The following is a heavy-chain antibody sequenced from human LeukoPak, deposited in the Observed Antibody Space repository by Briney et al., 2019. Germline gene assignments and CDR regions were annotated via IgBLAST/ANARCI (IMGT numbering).Heavy chain of an antibody. D-gene: IGHD3-3*01. J-gene: IGHJ4*02. CDR1: GGSISSYY. CDR3: ARGNYDFWSGYGEAHDY. CDR2: IYHSGST. V-gene: IGHV4-38-2*02. Sequence: PSETLSLTCTVSGGSISSYYWSWIRQPPGKGLEWIGSIYHSGSTYYNPSLKSRVTISVDTSKNQFSLKLSSVTAADTAVYYCARGNYDFWSGYGEAHDYWGQGTLVTVSS.